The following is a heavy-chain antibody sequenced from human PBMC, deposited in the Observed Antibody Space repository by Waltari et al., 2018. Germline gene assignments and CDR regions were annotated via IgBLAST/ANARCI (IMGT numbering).Heavy chain of an antibody. Sequence: QLQLQESGPGLVKPSETLSITCTVPGGFFTHRDYSWGWIRPPPGKGLELIGAIYDAGNPYYNPSLMSRVTISVDTSKNQFSLKLSSVTAADTAVYYCARQGASSWFYVTFDYWGQGTLVPVSS. J-gene: IGHJ4*02. CDR1: GGFFTHRDYS. CDR2: IYDAGNP. V-gene: IGHV4-39*01. CDR3: ARQGASSWFYVTFDY. D-gene: IGHD6-13*01.